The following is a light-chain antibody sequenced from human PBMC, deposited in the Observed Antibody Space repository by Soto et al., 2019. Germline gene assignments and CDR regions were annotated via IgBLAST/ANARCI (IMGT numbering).Light chain of an antibody. J-gene: IGKJ2*01. Sequence: DIQMTQSPSTLSASVGDRVTITCRASQSISSWLAWYQQKPGKAPKLLIYKACSLESRVPSRVGGSGSGTEFTLTISMLQPDVFAYYYCQQYSRLYTFGQGTKLEIK. V-gene: IGKV1-5*03. CDR3: QQYSRLYT. CDR2: KAC. CDR1: QSISSW.